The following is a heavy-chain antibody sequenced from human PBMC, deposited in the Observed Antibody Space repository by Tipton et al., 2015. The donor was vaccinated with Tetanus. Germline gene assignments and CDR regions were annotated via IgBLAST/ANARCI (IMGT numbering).Heavy chain of an antibody. J-gene: IGHJ4*02. D-gene: IGHD6-13*01. CDR1: GGTFSNYA. Sequence: QSGAEVKEPGSSVRASCKASGGTFSNYAINWVRQAPGQGLEWMGGIIPIYGAANYAQKFQGRVTMTADNSMGTAYMDLSSVRSDDTAVYYCARGNRGSSWYLWGQGTLLTVSS. CDR3: ARGNRGSSWYL. V-gene: IGHV1-69*06. CDR2: IIPIYGAA.